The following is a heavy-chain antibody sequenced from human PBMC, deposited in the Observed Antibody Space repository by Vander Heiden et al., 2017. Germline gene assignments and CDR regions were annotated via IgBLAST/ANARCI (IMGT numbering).Heavy chain of an antibody. CDR3: ARDSTWSGYLNWFDP. J-gene: IGHJ5*02. V-gene: IGHV1-18*01. Sequence: QVQLVQSGAEVKKPGASVKVACKASGYTFTSYGIRWVRQAPGQGLEWMGWISAYKGNTNYAQKLQGRVTMTTDTSTSTAYMELRSLRSDDTAVYYCARDSTWSGYLNWFDPWGQGTLVTVAS. D-gene: IGHD3-3*01. CDR1: GYTFTSYG. CDR2: ISAYKGNT.